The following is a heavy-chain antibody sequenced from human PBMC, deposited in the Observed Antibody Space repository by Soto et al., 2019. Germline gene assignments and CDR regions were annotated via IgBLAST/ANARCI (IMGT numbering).Heavy chain of an antibody. D-gene: IGHD3-3*01. CDR1: GGSFSGYY. Sequence: SETLSLTCAVYGGSFSGYYWSWIRQPPGKGLEWSGEINHSGSTNYNPSLKSRVTISVDTSKNQFSLKLSSVTAADTAVYYCARGRPYYDFWSGYHSYYYYGMDVWGQGTTVPS. V-gene: IGHV4-34*01. CDR2: INHSGST. J-gene: IGHJ6*02. CDR3: ARGRPYYDFWSGYHSYYYYGMDV.